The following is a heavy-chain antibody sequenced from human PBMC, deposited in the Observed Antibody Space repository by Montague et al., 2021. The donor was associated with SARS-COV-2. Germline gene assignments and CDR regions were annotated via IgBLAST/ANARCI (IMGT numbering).Heavy chain of an antibody. CDR2: IDWGDDK. V-gene: IGHV2-70*11. Sequence: PALVKPTQTLTLTCTFSGFSLSTSGMCVSWIRQPPGKALQWLARIDWGDDKYYSTSLKTRLTISKDTYKNQVVLTMTNIDPVDTATYYSARVWFIDHRNAFDIWGQGTMVTVS. D-gene: IGHD3-10*01. CDR3: ARVWFIDHRNAFDI. J-gene: IGHJ3*02. CDR1: GFSLSTSGMC.